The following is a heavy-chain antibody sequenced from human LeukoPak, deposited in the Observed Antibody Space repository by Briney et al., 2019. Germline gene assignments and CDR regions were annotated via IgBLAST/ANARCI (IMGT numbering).Heavy chain of an antibody. J-gene: IGHJ4*02. CDR1: GGSFSGYY. V-gene: IGHV4-34*01. Sequence: KPSETLSLTCAVYGGSFSGYYWSWIRQPPGKGLEWIGEINHSGSTNYNPSLKSRVTISVDTSKNQISLKLSSVTAADTAVYYCARTPLERLPFDYWGQGTLVTVSS. CDR3: ARTPLERLPFDY. D-gene: IGHD1-1*01. CDR2: INHSGST.